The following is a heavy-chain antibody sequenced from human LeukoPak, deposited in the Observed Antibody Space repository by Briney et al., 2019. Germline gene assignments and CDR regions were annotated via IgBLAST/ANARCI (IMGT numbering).Heavy chain of an antibody. Sequence: GESLKISCKISGYAFPTYWIGWVRQMPRKGLELMGIVYPSDSDNKYSRSFEGQVNISASKSHKTAYLQCSNLKTSDTAISYLGRVAYSRGWFWGYPDYWGERTVVTVSS. CDR1: GYAFPTYW. V-gene: IGHV5-51*01. CDR3: GRVAYSRGWFWGYPDY. D-gene: IGHD6-19*01. J-gene: IGHJ4*02. CDR2: VYPSDSDN.